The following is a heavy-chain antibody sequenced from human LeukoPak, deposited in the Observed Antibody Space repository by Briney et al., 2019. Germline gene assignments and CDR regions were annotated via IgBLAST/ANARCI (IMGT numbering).Heavy chain of an antibody. V-gene: IGHV3-23*01. Sequence: GGSLRLSCAASGFTFSNYAMNWVRQAPGKGLEWVSSISGRGGSTYYADSVKGRFTISRDNSKNTLYLQMNSLRAEDTAVYYCAKDRPTRRYCSGGTCYSRYFDYWGQGTLVTVSS. CDR1: GFTFSNYA. D-gene: IGHD2-15*01. J-gene: IGHJ4*02. CDR3: AKDRPTRRYCSGGTCYSRYFDY. CDR2: ISGRGGST.